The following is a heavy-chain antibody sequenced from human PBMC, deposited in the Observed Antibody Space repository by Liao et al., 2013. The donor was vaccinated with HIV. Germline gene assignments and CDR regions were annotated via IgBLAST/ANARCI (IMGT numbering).Heavy chain of an antibody. CDR2: IYTSGST. D-gene: IGHD4-23*01. J-gene: IGHJ1*01. CDR3: ARGDDYGGNPDEGEYFQH. V-gene: IGHV4-4*07. CDR1: GGSISSYY. Sequence: QVQLQESGPGLVKPSETLSLTCTVSGGSISSYYWSWIRQPAGKGLEWIGRIYTSGSTNYNPSLKSRVTMSVDTSKNQFSLKLSSVTAADTAVYYCARGDDYGGNPDEGEYFQHWGQGTLVTVSS.